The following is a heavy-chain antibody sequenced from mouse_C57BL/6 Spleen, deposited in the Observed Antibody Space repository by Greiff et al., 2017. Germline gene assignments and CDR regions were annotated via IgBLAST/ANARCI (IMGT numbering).Heavy chain of an antibody. Sequence: QVQLQQPGAELVRPGSSVKLSCKASGYTFTSYWMDWVKQRPGQGLEWIGNIYPSDSETHYNQKFKDKATLTVDKSSSTAYMQLSSLTSEDSAVXYCARVGSSSAYAMDYWGQGTSVTVSS. J-gene: IGHJ4*01. CDR3: ARVGSSSAYAMDY. CDR1: GYTFTSYW. CDR2: IYPSDSET. V-gene: IGHV1-61*01. D-gene: IGHD1-1*01.